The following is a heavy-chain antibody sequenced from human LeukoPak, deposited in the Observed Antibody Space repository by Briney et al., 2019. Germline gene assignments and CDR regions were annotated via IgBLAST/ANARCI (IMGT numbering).Heavy chain of an antibody. CDR1: GFTFSSYH. CDR3: AKRAYSDSDLRAFDI. J-gene: IGHJ3*02. D-gene: IGHD5-12*01. V-gene: IGHV3-21*01. Sequence: PGGSLRPSCAASGFTFSSYHIDWVRQAPGKWLEWVSFISSSSDYISYADSVKGRFTISRDNAKNSLYLQMNSLRAEDTAVYYCAKRAYSDSDLRAFDIWGQGTMVTISS. CDR2: ISSSSDYI.